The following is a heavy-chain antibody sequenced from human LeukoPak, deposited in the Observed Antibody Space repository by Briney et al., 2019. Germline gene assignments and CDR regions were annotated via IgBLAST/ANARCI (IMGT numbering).Heavy chain of an antibody. CDR1: GYTFTGYY. CDR3: AKDRRAGSYDY. Sequence: ASVKVSCKASGYTFTGYYLHWVRQAPGQGLEWMGCVNPNSGDTNYAQKFQGSVTMTRDTSISTVYMELSRLRSDDTAVYYCAKDRRAGSYDYWGQGTLVTVSS. D-gene: IGHD3-10*01. J-gene: IGHJ4*02. CDR2: VNPNSGDT. V-gene: IGHV1-2*02.